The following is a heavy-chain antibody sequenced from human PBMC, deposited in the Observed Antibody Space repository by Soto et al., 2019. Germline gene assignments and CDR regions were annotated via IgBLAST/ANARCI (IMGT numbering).Heavy chain of an antibody. D-gene: IGHD3-10*01. CDR1: GVPITTFY. Sequence: QVQLQESGPALVRPSDSLSLMCSVSGVPITTFYWSWIRQAPGKGLEYIGYIYYGGSTHYNPALKSRVTISLDTANNEFSLKLRSVTSADTDAYYCARGQLLHNQYGLDVWGQGTTVIV. V-gene: IGHV4-59*07. CDR2: IYYGGST. CDR3: ARGQLLHNQYGLDV. J-gene: IGHJ6*02.